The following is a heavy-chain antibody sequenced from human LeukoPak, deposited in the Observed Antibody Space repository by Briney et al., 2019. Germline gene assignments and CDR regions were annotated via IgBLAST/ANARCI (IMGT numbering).Heavy chain of an antibody. Sequence: PSETLSLTCAVYGGSFSEYYWSWIRQSPGKGLEWIAEISQSGSINYNPSLKSRVTISVDASKKRFSLKMSSVTAADTAMYYCARVPTGRNVVAAAARMGWNGAFDIWGQGTMVTVSS. CDR3: ARVPTGRNVVAAAARMGWNGAFDI. V-gene: IGHV4-34*01. CDR2: ISQSGSI. CDR1: GGSFSEYY. J-gene: IGHJ3*02. D-gene: IGHD2-2*01.